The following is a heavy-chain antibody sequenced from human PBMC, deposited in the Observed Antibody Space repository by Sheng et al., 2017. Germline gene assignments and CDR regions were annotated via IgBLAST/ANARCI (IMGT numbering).Heavy chain of an antibody. CDR3: ARGTGSDV. Sequence: HVQLVETGGDLVKPGESLRLSCVASGFIFSDYYMTWIRQTPGKELEWVSHMSSSGNTIYYADSVRGRFTISRDNSRNSLYLQMNGLKAEDTGFYYCARGTGSDVWGQGKLVTVSS. D-gene: IGHD3-10*01. CDR1: GFIFSDYY. CDR2: MSSSGNTI. J-gene: IGHJ4*02. V-gene: IGHV3-11*04.